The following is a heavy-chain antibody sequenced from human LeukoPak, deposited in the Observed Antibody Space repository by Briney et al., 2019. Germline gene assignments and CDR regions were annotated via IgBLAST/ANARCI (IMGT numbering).Heavy chain of an antibody. CDR3: ARDIADSSGYYGNGAFDI. D-gene: IGHD3-22*01. CDR2: ISSSSGYI. J-gene: IGHJ3*02. V-gene: IGHV3-21*01. Sequence: GGSLRLSCAASGFTFSSYSMNWVRQAPGKGLEWVSSISSSSGYIYYADSVKGRFTISRDNAKNSLYLQMNSLRAEDTAVYFCARDIADSSGYYGNGAFDIGGQGTVVTVSS. CDR1: GFTFSSYS.